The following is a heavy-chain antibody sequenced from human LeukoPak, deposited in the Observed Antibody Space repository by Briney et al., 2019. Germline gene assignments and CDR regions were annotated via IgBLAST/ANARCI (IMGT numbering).Heavy chain of an antibody. CDR2: ISSSGSTI. Sequence: PGGSLRLSCAACGFTFSRYAMSWVRQAPGKGLEGVSYISSSGSTIYYADSVKGRFTISRDNAKNSLYLQMNSLRAEDTAVYYCARESGATGFDYWGQGTLVTVSS. J-gene: IGHJ4*02. CDR1: GFTFSRYA. CDR3: ARESGATGFDY. D-gene: IGHD1-26*01. V-gene: IGHV3-11*01.